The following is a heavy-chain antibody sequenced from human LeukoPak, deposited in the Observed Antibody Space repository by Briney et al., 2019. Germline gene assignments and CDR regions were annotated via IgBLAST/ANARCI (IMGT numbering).Heavy chain of an antibody. V-gene: IGHV1-8*01. CDR2: MNPNSGNT. Sequence: ASVNVSCKASGYTFTSYDINWVRQATGQGLEWMGWMNPNSGNTGYAQKFQGRVTMTRTTSISTAYMELSSLRSEDTAVYYCARVGSSWKMGTYYYYMDVWGKGTTVTVSS. D-gene: IGHD6-13*01. CDR3: ARVGSSWKMGTYYYYMDV. J-gene: IGHJ6*03. CDR1: GYTFTSYD.